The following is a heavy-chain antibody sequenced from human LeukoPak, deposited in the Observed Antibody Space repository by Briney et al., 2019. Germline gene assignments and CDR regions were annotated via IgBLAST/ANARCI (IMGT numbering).Heavy chain of an antibody. CDR1: GGSFSGHY. CDR2: INHSGNT. V-gene: IGHV4-34*01. CDR3: ARGLIRYYSGSGTSGNFDY. J-gene: IGHJ4*02. D-gene: IGHD3-10*01. Sequence: PSETLSLTCGVYGGSFSGHYWTWIRQPPGKGPEWIGEINHSGNTNYNPSLKSRVTTSVDTSKNQFSLRLTSVTAADTAVYYCARGLIRYYSGSGTSGNFDYWGQGTLVTVSS.